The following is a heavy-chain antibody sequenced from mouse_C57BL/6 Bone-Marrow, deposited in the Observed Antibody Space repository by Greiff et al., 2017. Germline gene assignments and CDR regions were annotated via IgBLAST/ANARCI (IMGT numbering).Heavy chain of an antibody. J-gene: IGHJ4*01. CDR3: ARDGGYYAMDY. Sequence: EVMLVESGGGLVKPGGSLKLSCAASGFTFSSYAMSWVRQTPEKRLEWVATISDGGSYTYYPDNVKGRFTISRDNAKNNLYLQMSHLKSEDTATYYCARDGGYYAMDYWGQGTSVTVSS. CDR2: ISDGGSYT. CDR1: GFTFSSYA. V-gene: IGHV5-4*01.